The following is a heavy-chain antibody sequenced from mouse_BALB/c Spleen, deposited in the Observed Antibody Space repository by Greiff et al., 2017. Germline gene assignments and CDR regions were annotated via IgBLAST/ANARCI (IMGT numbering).Heavy chain of an antibody. J-gene: IGHJ4*01. V-gene: IGHV2-9*02. CDR1: GFSLTSYG. CDR3: ARDTIYYYGSRIAMDY. D-gene: IGHD1-1*01. CDR2: IWAGGST. Sequence: VQVVESGPGLVAPSQSLSITCTVSGFSLTSYGVHWVRQPPGKGLEWLGVIWAGGSTNYNSSLMSRLSISKDNSKSQVFLKMNSLQTDDIAMYYCARDTIYYYGSRIAMDYWGKGTSVTGSS.